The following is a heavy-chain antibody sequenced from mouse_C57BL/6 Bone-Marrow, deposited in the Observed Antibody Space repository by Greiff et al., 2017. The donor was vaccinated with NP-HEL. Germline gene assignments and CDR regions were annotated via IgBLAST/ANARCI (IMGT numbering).Heavy chain of an antibody. J-gene: IGHJ3*01. CDR2: IYPGDGDT. D-gene: IGHD2-1*01. Sequence: VQLQQSGPELVKPGASVKISCKASGYAFSSSWMNWVKQRPGKGLEWIGRIYPGDGDTNYNGKFKGKATLTADKSSSTAYMQLSSLTSEDSAVYFCAREDGNSIAYGGQGTLVTVAA. CDR3: AREDGNSIAY. V-gene: IGHV1-82*01. CDR1: GYAFSSSW.